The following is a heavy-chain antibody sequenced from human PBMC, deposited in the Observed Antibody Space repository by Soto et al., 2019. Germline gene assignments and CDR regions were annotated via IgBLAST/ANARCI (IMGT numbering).Heavy chain of an antibody. CDR1: GYTFTSYA. J-gene: IGHJ6*02. CDR3: ARWGLALMDV. D-gene: IGHD3-16*01. CDR2: INAGNGNK. V-gene: IGHV1-3*01. Sequence: QVQLVQSGADVKKPGASVKVSCKASGYTFTSYAMHWVRQAPGQRLEWMGWINAGNGNKKYSQKFQGRVTITRDTSASTAYMELSSLRSGDTAVFSCARWGLALMDVWGQGTTVTVSS.